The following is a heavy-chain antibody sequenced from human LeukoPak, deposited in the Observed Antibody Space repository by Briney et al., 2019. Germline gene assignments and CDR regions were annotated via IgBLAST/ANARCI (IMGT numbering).Heavy chain of an antibody. Sequence: GGSLRLSCAASGFSFSDYYMSWIRQAPGKGLEWLSYISGSSTYTDYADSVKGRFTISRDNAKDSLYLQMNSLRVEDTAVYYCARTLVAAPGNKGGPWGQGTLVTVPS. D-gene: IGHD6-13*01. J-gene: IGHJ5*02. CDR1: GFSFSDYY. CDR3: ARTLVAAPGNKGGP. V-gene: IGHV3-11*03. CDR2: ISGSSTYT.